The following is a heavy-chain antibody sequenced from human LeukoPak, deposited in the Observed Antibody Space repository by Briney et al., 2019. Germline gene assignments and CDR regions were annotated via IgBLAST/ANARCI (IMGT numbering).Heavy chain of an antibody. V-gene: IGHV1-46*04. CDR3: ATTVNRYYGMAV. J-gene: IGHJ6*02. CDR2: NNTSGGST. D-gene: IGHD4-17*01. CDR1: GYTFTSYY. Sequence: ASVKVSCQASGYTFTSYYMHWLRQAPGQGLEWMGGNNTSGGSTSYEQKLQGRVTMTRDTSTSTVYMELSSLRSEDTAVYYCATTVNRYYGMAVWGQRTTVTVSS.